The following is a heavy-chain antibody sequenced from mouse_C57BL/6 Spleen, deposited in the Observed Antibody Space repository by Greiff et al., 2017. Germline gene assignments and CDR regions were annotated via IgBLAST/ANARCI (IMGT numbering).Heavy chain of an antibody. CDR1: GYSITSGYY. CDR3: ASYYSNKAWFAY. Sequence: EVKLQESGPGLVKPSQSLSLTCSVTGYSITSGYYWNWNRQFPGNKLEWMGYISYDGSNNYNPSLKNRISITRDTSKNQFFLKLNSVTTEDTATYYCASYYSNKAWFAYWGQGTLVTVSA. V-gene: IGHV3-6*01. J-gene: IGHJ3*01. CDR2: ISYDGSN. D-gene: IGHD2-5*01.